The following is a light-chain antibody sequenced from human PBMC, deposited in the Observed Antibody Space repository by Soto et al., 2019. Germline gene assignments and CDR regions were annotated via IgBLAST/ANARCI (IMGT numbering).Light chain of an antibody. V-gene: IGLV2-23*01. CDR1: SSDIGGYYF. CDR2: EGS. Sequence: QSVLTQPASVSGSPGQSITISCTGVSSDIGGYYFVSWYQHHSGKAPKLMIYEGSKRPSGVSNRFSGSKSDNTASLTISGLQAEDEADYFCCSYANTTTEFGAGTKLTVL. CDR3: CSYANTTTE. J-gene: IGLJ3*02.